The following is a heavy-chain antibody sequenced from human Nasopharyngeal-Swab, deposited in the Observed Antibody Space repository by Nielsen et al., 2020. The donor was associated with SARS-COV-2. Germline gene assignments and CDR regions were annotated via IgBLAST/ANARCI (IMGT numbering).Heavy chain of an antibody. Sequence: LSCAVYGGSFSGYYWSWIRQPPGKGLEWIGEINHSGSTNYNPSLKSRVTISVDTSKNQFSLKLSSVTAADTAVYCCARAPTRHYYDSSGYSSWGQRTLVTVSS. V-gene: IGHV4-34*01. CDR3: ARAPTRHYYDSSGYSS. J-gene: IGHJ4*02. CDR1: GGSFSGYY. CDR2: INHSGST. D-gene: IGHD3-22*01.